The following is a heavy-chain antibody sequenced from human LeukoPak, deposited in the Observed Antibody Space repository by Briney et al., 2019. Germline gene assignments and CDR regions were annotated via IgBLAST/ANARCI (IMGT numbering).Heavy chain of an antibody. D-gene: IGHD5-18*01. CDR1: GFTFSSYG. CDR3: AKDPQQLWSGGSDY. V-gene: IGHV3-30*02. J-gene: IGHJ4*02. Sequence: GGSLRLSCAASGFTFSSYGMHWVRQAPGKGLEWVAFIRYDGSNKYYADSVKGRFTISRDNSKNTLYLQMNSLRAEDTAVYYCAKDPQQLWSGGSDYWGQGTLVTVSS. CDR2: IRYDGSNK.